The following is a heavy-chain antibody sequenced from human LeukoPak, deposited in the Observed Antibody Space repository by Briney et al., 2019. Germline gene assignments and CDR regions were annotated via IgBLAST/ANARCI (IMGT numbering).Heavy chain of an antibody. CDR3: AQVVAASFDY. V-gene: IGHV4-38-2*02. J-gene: IGHJ4*02. D-gene: IGHD2-15*01. CDR1: DYSISSGNY. CDR2: IYHSGST. Sequence: PSETLSLTCTVSDYSISSGNYWGWIRQPPGKGREWIGSIYHSGSTYYNPSLKSRVTISVGTSKNQFSLKLSSVTAADTAIYYCAQVVAASFDYWGQGTLVTVSS.